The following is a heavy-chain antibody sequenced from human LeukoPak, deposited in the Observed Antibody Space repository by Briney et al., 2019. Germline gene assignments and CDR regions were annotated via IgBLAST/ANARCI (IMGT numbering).Heavy chain of an antibody. Sequence: PGRSLRLSCAASGFTFSSYAMHWVRQAPGKGLEWVAVISYDGSNKYYADSVKGRFTISRDNSKNTLYLQMNSLRAEDTAMYYCAREGVVVTAQDYWGQGTLVTVSS. D-gene: IGHD2-21*02. J-gene: IGHJ4*02. CDR1: GFTFSSYA. V-gene: IGHV3-30*04. CDR3: AREGVVVTAQDY. CDR2: ISYDGSNK.